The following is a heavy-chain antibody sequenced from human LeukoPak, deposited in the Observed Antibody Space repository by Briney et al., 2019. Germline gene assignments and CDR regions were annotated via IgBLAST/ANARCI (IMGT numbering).Heavy chain of an antibody. Sequence: GGSLRLSCAVSGFTFSAYTMNWVRQAPGKGLEWVSYISSSGSTIYYADSVKGRFTISRDNAKNSLYLQMNSLRAEDTAVYYCARWSSHLDYWGQGTLVTVSS. CDR1: GFTFSAYT. CDR3: ARWSSHLDY. V-gene: IGHV3-48*04. D-gene: IGHD6-13*01. CDR2: ISSSGSTI. J-gene: IGHJ4*02.